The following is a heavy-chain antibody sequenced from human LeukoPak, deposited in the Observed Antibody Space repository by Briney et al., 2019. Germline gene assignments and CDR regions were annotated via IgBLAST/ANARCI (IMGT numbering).Heavy chain of an antibody. D-gene: IGHD3-3*01. CDR1: GFTFSSYA. CDR2: ISYDGSNK. Sequence: PGRSLRLSCAVSGFTFSSYAMHWVRQAPGKGLEWVAVISYDGSNKYYADSVKGRFTISRDNSKNTLYLQMNSLRADDTAVYYCARVVVFGVSDNEHYFDYWGQGTLVTVSS. J-gene: IGHJ4*02. CDR3: ARVVVFGVSDNEHYFDY. V-gene: IGHV3-30*04.